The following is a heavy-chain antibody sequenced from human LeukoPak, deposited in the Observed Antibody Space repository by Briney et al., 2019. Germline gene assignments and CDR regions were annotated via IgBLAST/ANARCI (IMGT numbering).Heavy chain of an antibody. CDR1: GYRFTSYW. D-gene: IGHD3-3*01. CDR2: IYPGDSDT. V-gene: IGHV5-51*01. CDR3: ARFPVLRFLEWLDY. Sequence: GGSLKISRKGSGYRFTSYWIGWVRQMPGKGLEWMGIIYPGDSDTRYSPSFQGQVTISADKSISTAYLQWSSLKASDTAMYYCARFPVLRFLEWLDYWGQGTLVTVSS. J-gene: IGHJ4*02.